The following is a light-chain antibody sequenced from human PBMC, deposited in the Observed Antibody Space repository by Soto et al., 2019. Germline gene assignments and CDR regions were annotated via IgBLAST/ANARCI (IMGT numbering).Light chain of an antibody. Sequence: EIVMTQSPATLSVSPGERATLSCRASQSVSSNLAWYQQKPGQAPRLLIYGASTRATGIPARFSGSGSGTEFTLTISSLQPEDFATYYCQQTHTTFTFGGGTTVEIK. J-gene: IGKJ4*01. V-gene: IGKV3-15*01. CDR3: QQTHTTFT. CDR2: GAS. CDR1: QSVSSN.